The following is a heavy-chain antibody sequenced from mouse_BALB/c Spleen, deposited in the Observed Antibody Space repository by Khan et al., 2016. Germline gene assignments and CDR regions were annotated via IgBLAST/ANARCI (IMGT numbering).Heavy chain of an antibody. V-gene: IGHV3-2*02. J-gene: IGHJ2*01. CDR3: ARYYDYDFDY. CDR1: GYSITSDYA. CDR2: ISYSGST. Sequence: EVQLQESGPGLVKPSQSLSLTCTVTGYSITSDYAWNWIRQFPGNKLEWMGYISYSGSTSYNPSLKSRISIPRDTSKNQFFLQLNSVTTEDTATYYCARYYDYDFDYWGQGTTLTVSS. D-gene: IGHD2-4*01.